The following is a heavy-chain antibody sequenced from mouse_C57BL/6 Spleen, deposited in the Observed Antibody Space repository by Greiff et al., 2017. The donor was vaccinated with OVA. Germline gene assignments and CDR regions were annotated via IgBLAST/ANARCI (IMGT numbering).Heavy chain of an antibody. Sequence: VQLKESGAELVRPGASVKLSCTASGFNIKDYYMHWVKQRPEQGLEWIGRIDPEDGDTEYAPKFQGKATMTADTSSNTAYLQLSSLTSEDTAVYYCTKTAQATGYWYFDVWGTGTTVTVSS. J-gene: IGHJ1*03. V-gene: IGHV14-1*01. CDR1: GFNIKDYY. CDR3: TKTAQATGYWYFDV. D-gene: IGHD3-2*02. CDR2: IDPEDGDT.